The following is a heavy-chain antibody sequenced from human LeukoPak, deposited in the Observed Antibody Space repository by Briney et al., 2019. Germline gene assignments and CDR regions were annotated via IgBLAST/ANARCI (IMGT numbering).Heavy chain of an antibody. CDR3: ARDYNC. J-gene: IGHJ4*02. CDR2: ISPSGTVI. CDR1: GFIFTDYY. Sequence: GGSLRLSCSASGFIFTDYYMSWIRQAPGKGLEWVSYISPSGTVIYNGDSVKGRFTISRDNAKKSLYPQMNSLRAEDTAVYYCARDYNCWGQGTLVTVSP. V-gene: IGHV3-11*01. D-gene: IGHD3-10*01.